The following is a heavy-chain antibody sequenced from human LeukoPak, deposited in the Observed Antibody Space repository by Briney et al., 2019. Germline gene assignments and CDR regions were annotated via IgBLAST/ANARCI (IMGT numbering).Heavy chain of an antibody. CDR2: IYSGGST. D-gene: IGHD6-25*01. V-gene: IGHV3-53*01. Sequence: PGGSLRLSCAASGFTVSSNYMSWVRQAPGKGLEWVSVIYSGGSTYYADSVKGRFTISRDNSKNTLYLQMNSLRAEDTAVYYCARHRAEYYYGMDVWGQGTTVTVPS. CDR1: GFTVSSNY. J-gene: IGHJ6*02. CDR3: ARHRAEYYYGMDV.